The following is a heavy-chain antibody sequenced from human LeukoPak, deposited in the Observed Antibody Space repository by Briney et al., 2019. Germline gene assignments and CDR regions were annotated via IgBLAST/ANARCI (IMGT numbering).Heavy chain of an antibody. CDR2: LYSGGST. CDR3: TRWTTDAFDI. D-gene: IGHD1-1*01. V-gene: IGHV3-66*02. CDR1: GFTVSSNY. J-gene: IGHJ3*02. Sequence: PGGSLRLSCAASGFTVSSNYMSWVRQAPGKGLEWVSVLYSGGSTYYADSVKGRFTISRDNSKNTLYLQMNSLRAEDTAVYYCTRWTTDAFDIWGQGTMATVSS.